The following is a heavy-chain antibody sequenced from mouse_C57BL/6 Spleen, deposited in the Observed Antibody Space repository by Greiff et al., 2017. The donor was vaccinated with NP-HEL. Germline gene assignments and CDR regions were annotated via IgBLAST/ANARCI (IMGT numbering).Heavy chain of an antibody. V-gene: IGHV1-26*01. CDR1: GYTFTDYY. CDR3: AIHPLYYYGSPFDY. J-gene: IGHJ2*01. Sequence: VQLQQSGPELVKPGASVKISCKASGYTFTDYYMNWVKQSHGKSLEWIGDINPNNGGTSYNQKFKGKATLTVDKSSSTAYMELRSLTSEDSAVYYCAIHPLYYYGSPFDYWGQGTTLTVSS. D-gene: IGHD1-1*01. CDR2: INPNNGGT.